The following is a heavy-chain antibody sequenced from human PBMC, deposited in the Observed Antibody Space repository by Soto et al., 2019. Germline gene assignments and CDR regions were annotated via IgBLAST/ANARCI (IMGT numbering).Heavy chain of an antibody. CDR2: IDPSGTT. CDR1: GASIRTYF. V-gene: IGHV4-4*07. J-gene: IGHJ6*02. Sequence: QVQLQESGPGLVKPSETLSLTCTVSGASIRTYFWTWIRQSAGEGLEWLGRIDPSGTTTSNPSLKRRLTMSLDTATNEFSLTLTSVTAADTAVYFCESLGRNYYNGMDVWGQGTTVIVSS. CDR3: ESLGRNYYNGMDV.